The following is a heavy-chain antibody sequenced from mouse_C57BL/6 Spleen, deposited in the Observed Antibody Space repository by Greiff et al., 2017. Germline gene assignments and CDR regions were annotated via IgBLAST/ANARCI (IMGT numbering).Heavy chain of an antibody. V-gene: IGHV1-39*01. CDR2: INPNYGTT. J-gene: IGHJ4*01. CDR1: GYSFTDYN. Sequence: VQLQQSGPELVKPGASVKISCKASGYSFTDYNMNWVKQSNGKSLEWIGVINPNYGTTSYNQKFKGKATLTVDQSSSTAYMQLNSLTSEVSAVYDGARKALYYYGSSLYAMDYWGQGTSVTVSS. CDR3: ARKALYYYGSSLYAMDY. D-gene: IGHD1-1*01.